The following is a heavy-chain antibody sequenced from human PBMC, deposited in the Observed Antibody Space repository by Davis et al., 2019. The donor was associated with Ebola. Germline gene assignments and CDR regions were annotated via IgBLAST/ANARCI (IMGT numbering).Heavy chain of an antibody. CDR2: INAGNGNT. Sequence: ASVKVSCKASGYTFTSYAMHWVRQAPGQRLEWMGWINAGNGNTKYSQKFQGRVTITRDTTASTAYMELSSLRSEDTDVYYCAREKYNWNGFPFDIWGQGTMVTVSS. CDR3: AREKYNWNGFPFDI. V-gene: IGHV1-3*01. J-gene: IGHJ3*02. D-gene: IGHD1-20*01. CDR1: GYTFTSYA.